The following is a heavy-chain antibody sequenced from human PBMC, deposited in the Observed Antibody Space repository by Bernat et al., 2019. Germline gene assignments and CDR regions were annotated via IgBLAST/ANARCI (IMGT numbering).Heavy chain of an antibody. CDR2: IYPGSGNT. J-gene: IGHJ4*01. V-gene: IGHV1-2*02. D-gene: IGHD4-17*01. CDR1: GYTFTDYY. Sequence: QVQLKQSGAELVRPGASVKLSCKASGYTFTDYYINWVKQRPGQGLEWIARIYPGSGNTYYNEKFKGKATLTAEKSSSTAYMQLSSLTSEDSAVYFCARDYYGDYFVYWGQGTTLTVSS. CDR3: ARDYYGDYFVY.